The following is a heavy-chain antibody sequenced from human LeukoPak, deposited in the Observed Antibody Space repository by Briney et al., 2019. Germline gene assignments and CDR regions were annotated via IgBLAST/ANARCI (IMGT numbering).Heavy chain of an antibody. Sequence: SETLSLTCTVSGGSISSYYWSWIRQPPGKGLEWIGYIYYSGSTNYNPSLKSRVTISVDTSKNQFSLKLSSVTAADTAVYYCARLEYGDYERWFDPWGQGTLVTVSP. D-gene: IGHD4-17*01. CDR1: GGSISSYY. CDR2: IYYSGST. J-gene: IGHJ5*02. V-gene: IGHV4-59*08. CDR3: ARLEYGDYERWFDP.